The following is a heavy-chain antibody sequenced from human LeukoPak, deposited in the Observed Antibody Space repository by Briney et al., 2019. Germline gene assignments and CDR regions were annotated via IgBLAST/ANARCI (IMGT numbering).Heavy chain of an antibody. CDR1: GFSFSDYW. D-gene: IGHD3-10*01. V-gene: IGHV3-7*01. CDR3: ARVQGTAIRGIISPPYCFDY. Sequence: GGSLRLSCEVSGFSFSDYWMSWVRQAPGKGLEWVANIKQDGSEKYYVDSVKGRFFISRDNAKNSLYLQMNSLSAEETAVYDCARVQGTAIRGIISPPYCFDYWGQGTLVTVSS. CDR2: IKQDGSEK. J-gene: IGHJ4*02.